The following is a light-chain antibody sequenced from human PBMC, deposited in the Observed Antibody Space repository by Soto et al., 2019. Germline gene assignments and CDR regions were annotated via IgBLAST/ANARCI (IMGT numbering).Light chain of an antibody. V-gene: IGKV3-15*01. Sequence: EIVITQSPATLSVSPGERAILSCRASQSVSSNLAWYQQKPGQAPRLLIYGASNRATGIPARFSGSESGTEFTLTISSLQSEDFAVYYCQQYNNWPFTFGPGTKVDIK. CDR3: QQYNNWPFT. J-gene: IGKJ3*01. CDR2: GAS. CDR1: QSVSSN.